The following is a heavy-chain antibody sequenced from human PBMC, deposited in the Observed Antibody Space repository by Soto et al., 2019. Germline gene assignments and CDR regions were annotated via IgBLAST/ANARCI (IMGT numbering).Heavy chain of an antibody. Sequence: GGSLRLSCAASGFTLSTHSMNWVRQAPGKGLEWISYITSSSVTMYADSVKGRFTISRDNAKNSLYLQMNSLRAEDTAVYFCVGEVGFQLIYWGQGTLVTVSS. J-gene: IGHJ4*02. CDR2: ITSSSVTM. D-gene: IGHD2-2*01. V-gene: IGHV3-48*01. CDR3: VGEVGFQLIY. CDR1: GFTLSTHS.